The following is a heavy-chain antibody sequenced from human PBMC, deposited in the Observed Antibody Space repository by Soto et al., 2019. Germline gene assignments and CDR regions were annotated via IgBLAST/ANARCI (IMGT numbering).Heavy chain of an antibody. CDR1: GFTFTNYA. V-gene: IGHV3-74*01. J-gene: IGHJ5*02. Sequence: LRLSCAASGFTFTNYAMSWVRQAPGKGLVWVARINSDGSITNSANSVKGRFTISRDNAKNTLYLQMNSLRAEDTAVYYCVRDHCSTATCYTVWFDHWGQGTQVTVS. D-gene: IGHD2-2*02. CDR3: VRDHCSTATCYTVWFDH. CDR2: INSDGSIT.